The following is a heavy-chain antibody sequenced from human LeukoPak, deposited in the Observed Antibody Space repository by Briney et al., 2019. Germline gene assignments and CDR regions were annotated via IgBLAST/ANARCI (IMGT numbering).Heavy chain of an antibody. CDR1: GYTFTGYY. Sequence: ASVKVSCKASGYTFTGYYMHWVRQAPGQGLEWMGWINPNSGGTNYAQKFQGRVTMTRDTSISTAYMELSRLRSDDTAVYYCARVGHRAVAAGWFDPWGQGTLVTVSS. CDR2: INPNSGGT. V-gene: IGHV1-2*02. D-gene: IGHD6-19*01. CDR3: ARVGHRAVAAGWFDP. J-gene: IGHJ5*02.